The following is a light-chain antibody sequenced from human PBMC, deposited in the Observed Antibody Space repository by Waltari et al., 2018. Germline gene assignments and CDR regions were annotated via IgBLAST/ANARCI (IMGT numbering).Light chain of an antibody. Sequence: IVLTQTPLSLPITPGEPASISCRSSQSLLHSNGNTYLHWYLQKPGQSPQLLIYGSSKGASGVPDRFSGSGAGTDFTLKISNVEAEDVGVYYCVQAMAFPWTFGQGTKVEIK. J-gene: IGKJ1*01. V-gene: IGKV2-40*01. CDR3: VQAMAFPWT. CDR1: QSLLHSNGNTY. CDR2: GSS.